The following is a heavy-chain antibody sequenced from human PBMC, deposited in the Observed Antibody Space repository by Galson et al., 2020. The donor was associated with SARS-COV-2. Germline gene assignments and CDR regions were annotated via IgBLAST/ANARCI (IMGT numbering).Heavy chain of an antibody. CDR1: GFTFSSYS. Sequence: GGSLRLSCAASGFTFSSYSMNWVRQAPGKGLEWVGRTRNKANSYTTEYAASVKGRFTISRDDSKNSLYLQMNSLKTEDTAVYYCARADDYYDSSGYYAEYFQHWGQGTLVTVSS. D-gene: IGHD3-22*01. CDR3: ARADDYYDSSGYYAEYFQH. V-gene: IGHV3-72*01. J-gene: IGHJ1*01. CDR2: TRNKANSYTT.